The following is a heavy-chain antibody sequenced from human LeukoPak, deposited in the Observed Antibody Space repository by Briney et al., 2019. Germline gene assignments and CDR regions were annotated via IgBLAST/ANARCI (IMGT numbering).Heavy chain of an antibody. CDR3: ARVHRGTWIQLWFGGAFDI. V-gene: IGHV3-33*01. J-gene: IGHJ3*02. D-gene: IGHD5-18*01. CDR1: GFTFSSYG. CDR2: IWYDGSNK. Sequence: GRSLRLSCAASGFTFSSYGMHWVRQAPGKGLEWVAVIWYDGSNKYYADSVKGRFTISRDNSKNTLYLQMNSLRAEDTAVYYCARVHRGTWIQLWFGGAFDIWGQGTMVTVSS.